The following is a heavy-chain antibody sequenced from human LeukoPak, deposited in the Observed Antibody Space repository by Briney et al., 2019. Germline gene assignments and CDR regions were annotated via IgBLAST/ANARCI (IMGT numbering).Heavy chain of an antibody. CDR1: GFTVSSNY. CDR2: IYSGGNT. CDR3: ARAPLRYDCSGYYPLDY. V-gene: IGHV3-53*01. J-gene: IGHJ4*02. Sequence: GGSQRLSCAASGFTVSSNYMSWVRRAPGKGLEWVCVIYSGGNTYYADSVKGRFTISRDNSKNTLYIQMNSLRAADTAVYYCARAPLRYDCSGYYPLDYWGQGTLVTVSS. D-gene: IGHD3-22*01.